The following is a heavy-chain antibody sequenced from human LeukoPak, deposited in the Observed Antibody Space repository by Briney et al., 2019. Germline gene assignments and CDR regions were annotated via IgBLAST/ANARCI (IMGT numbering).Heavy chain of an antibody. V-gene: IGHV1-18*01. Sequence: ASVQVSCKASGYTFTNYGISWVRQAPGRGLEWMGGISAYNGNTNYAQKLQGRVTMTTDTSTSAAYMELRSLRSDDTAVYYCARDYYDSSGYAEYFQHWGQGTLVTVSS. CDR2: ISAYNGNT. CDR1: GYTFTNYG. J-gene: IGHJ1*01. CDR3: ARDYYDSSGYAEYFQH. D-gene: IGHD3-22*01.